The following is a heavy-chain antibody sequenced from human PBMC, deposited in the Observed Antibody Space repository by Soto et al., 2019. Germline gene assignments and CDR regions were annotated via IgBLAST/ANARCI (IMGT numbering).Heavy chain of an antibody. J-gene: IGHJ4*02. D-gene: IGHD6-19*01. V-gene: IGHV6-1*01. Sequence: SQTLSLTCAISGDSVSSNSAAWNWIRQSPSRGLEWLGRTYYRSKWYNDYAVSVKSRITINPDTSKNQFSLQLNSVTPEDTAVYYCARVLFKGSSGWTNYYFDYWGQGTLVTVSS. CDR3: ARVLFKGSSGWTNYYFDY. CDR2: TYYRSKWYN. CDR1: GDSVSSNSAA.